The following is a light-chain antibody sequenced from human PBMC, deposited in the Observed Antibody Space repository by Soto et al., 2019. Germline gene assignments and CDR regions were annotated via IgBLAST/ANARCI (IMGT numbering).Light chain of an antibody. J-gene: IGKJ5*01. Sequence: EIVLTQSPGTLSLSPGERATLSCRASQSVSSNLAWHQQKPGQAPRILMYDASTRATGISARFSGSGSGTEFTLTISSLQSEDFAVYYCQQYHNWPITFGQGTRLE. CDR2: DAS. CDR1: QSVSSN. V-gene: IGKV3-15*01. CDR3: QQYHNWPIT.